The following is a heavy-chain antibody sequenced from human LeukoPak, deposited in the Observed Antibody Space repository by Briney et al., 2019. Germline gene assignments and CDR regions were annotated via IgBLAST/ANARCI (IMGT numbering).Heavy chain of an antibody. Sequence: GASVKVSCKASGYTFTSYDINWVRQATGQGLEWMGWMNPNSGNTGYAQKFQGRVTMTRNTSISTAYMELSSLRSEDTAVYYCARGLGWYYDSSGYYYGLDYWGQGTLVTVSS. CDR1: GYTFTSYD. D-gene: IGHD3-22*01. V-gene: IGHV1-8*01. J-gene: IGHJ4*02. CDR2: MNPNSGNT. CDR3: ARGLGWYYDSSGYYYGLDY.